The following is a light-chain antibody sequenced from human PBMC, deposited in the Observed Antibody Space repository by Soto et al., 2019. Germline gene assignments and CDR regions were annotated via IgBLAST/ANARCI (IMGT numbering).Light chain of an antibody. CDR3: QRRASLFT. J-gene: IGKJ4*01. Sequence: EIVLTQSPATLSLSPGERATLSCRTSQSVSSSLAWYQQKPGQSPRLLIYDASNRATGIPARFSGSGSGTDFTLTISILPPEDFAVYYCQRRASLFTFGGGTKVEIK. CDR2: DAS. CDR1: QSVSSS. V-gene: IGKV3-11*01.